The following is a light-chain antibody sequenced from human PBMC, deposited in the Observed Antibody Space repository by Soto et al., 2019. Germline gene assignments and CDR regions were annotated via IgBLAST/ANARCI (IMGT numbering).Light chain of an antibody. CDR3: QQLNSYPLT. J-gene: IGKJ4*01. V-gene: IGKV1-9*01. CDR2: AAS. Sequence: IQLTQSPSSLSASVGDRVTITCRASQGITSHLAWYQQKPGKAPKLLIYAASNLQSGVPLRFSGSXXXTXXXLTISSLQPEDFATYYCQQLNSYPLTFGGGTKVEIK. CDR1: QGITSH.